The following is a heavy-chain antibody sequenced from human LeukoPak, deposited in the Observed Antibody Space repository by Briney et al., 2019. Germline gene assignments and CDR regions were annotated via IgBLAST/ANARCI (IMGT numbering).Heavy chain of an antibody. V-gene: IGHV3-48*03. CDR1: GFTFSSYE. D-gene: IGHD2-21*02. J-gene: IGHJ3*02. CDR3: ARFCGGDCYFRQGAFDI. Sequence: GGSLRLSCAASGFTFSSYEMNWVRQAPGKGLEWVSYISSSGSTIYYADSVKGRFTISRDNAKNSLYLQMNSLRAEDTAVYYCARFCGGDCYFRQGAFDIWGQGTMVTVSS. CDR2: ISSSGSTI.